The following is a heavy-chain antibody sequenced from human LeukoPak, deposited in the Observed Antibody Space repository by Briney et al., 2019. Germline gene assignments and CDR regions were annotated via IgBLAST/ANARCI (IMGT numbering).Heavy chain of an antibody. Sequence: LSLTCAVYGGSFSGYYWSWIRQPPGKGLEWVSGISWNSGSIGYADSVKGRFTISRDNAKNSLYLQMNSLRAEDTALYYRAKDTTIVATSGGMDVWGQGTTVTVSS. CDR3: AKDTTIVATSGGMDV. CDR2: ISWNSGSI. J-gene: IGHJ6*02. V-gene: IGHV3-9*01. D-gene: IGHD5-12*01. CDR1: GGSFSGYY.